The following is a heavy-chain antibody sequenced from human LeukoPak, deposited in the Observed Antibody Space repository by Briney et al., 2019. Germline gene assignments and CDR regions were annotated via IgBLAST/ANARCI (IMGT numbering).Heavy chain of an antibody. CDR2: IWYDGSNK. D-gene: IGHD5-18*01. Sequence: GRSLRLSCAASGFTFSSYGMHWVRQAPGKGLEWMAVIWYDGSNKYYADSVKGRFTISRDNSKNTLYLQMNSLRAEDTAVYYCARAGDTAMIYYFDYWGQGTLVTVSS. V-gene: IGHV3-33*01. J-gene: IGHJ4*02. CDR1: GFTFSSYG. CDR3: ARAGDTAMIYYFDY.